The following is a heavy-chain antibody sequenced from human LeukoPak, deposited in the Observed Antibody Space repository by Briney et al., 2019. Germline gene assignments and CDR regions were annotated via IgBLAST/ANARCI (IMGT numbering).Heavy chain of an antibody. CDR3: ARTFSGNYYEGDY. V-gene: IGHV1-2*02. CDR2: INPNSGDT. Sequence: ASVKVSCKTSGYTLTVYYMHWVRQAPGQGLEWMGWINPNSGDTHYAQNFQGRVTMTRDTSISTAYMELSSLISDDTAVYYCARTFSGNYYEGDYWGQGSLVTVSS. J-gene: IGHJ4*02. CDR1: GYTLTVYY. D-gene: IGHD1-26*01.